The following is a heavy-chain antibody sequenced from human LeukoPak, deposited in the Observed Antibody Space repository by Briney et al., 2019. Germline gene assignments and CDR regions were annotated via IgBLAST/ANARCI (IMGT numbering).Heavy chain of an antibody. CDR2: IYSGGST. CDR3: ARANCGHPMYYFHY. D-gene: IGHD7-27*01. J-gene: IGHJ4*02. Sequence: GGSLRLSCAASGFTFSSAVMSWVRQAPGKGLEWVSIIYSGGSTYYADSVKGRFTISRDNSKNTLYLQMNSLRAEDTAVYYCARANCGHPMYYFHYWGQGTLVTVSS. V-gene: IGHV3-66*01. CDR1: GFTFSSAV.